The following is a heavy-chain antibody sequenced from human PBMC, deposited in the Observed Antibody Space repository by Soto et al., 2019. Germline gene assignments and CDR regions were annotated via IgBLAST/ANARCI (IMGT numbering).Heavy chain of an antibody. CDR1: GFTFTSYG. J-gene: IGHJ4*02. CDR3: SRRGSTWQPHEDY. V-gene: IGHV1-18*01. Sequence: QVQLVQSGAEVKKPGASMKVSCKASGFTFTSYGISWVRQAPGQGLEWMGWVSAYTGTSHYAQKLQGRVTMTTDTSTTPAYMELRSLRADDTAVYSCSRRGSTWQPHEDYWGQGILVTVSS. CDR2: VSAYTGTS. D-gene: IGHD2-2*01.